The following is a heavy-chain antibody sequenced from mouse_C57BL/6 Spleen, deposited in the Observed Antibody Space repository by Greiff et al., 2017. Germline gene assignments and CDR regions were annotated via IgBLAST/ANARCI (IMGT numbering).Heavy chain of an antibody. V-gene: IGHV1-82*01. Sequence: QVQLKQSGPELVKPGASVKISCKASGYAFSSSWMNWVKQRPGTGLEWIGRIYPGDGDTNYNGKFKGKATLTADKSSSTAYMQLSSLTSEDSAVYFCARAPLTGDYAMDYWGQGTSVTVSS. J-gene: IGHJ4*01. CDR3: ARAPLTGDYAMDY. CDR2: IYPGDGDT. CDR1: GYAFSSSW.